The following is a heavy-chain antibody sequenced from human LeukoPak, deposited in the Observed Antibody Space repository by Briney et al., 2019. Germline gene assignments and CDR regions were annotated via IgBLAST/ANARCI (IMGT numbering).Heavy chain of an antibody. V-gene: IGHV4-59*12. CDR2: IYYSGST. Sequence: SETLSLTCTVSGGSISSYYWSWIRQPPGKGLEWIGYIYYSGSTNYNPSLKSRVTISVDTSKNQFSLKLSSVTAANTAVYYCARDSYGDFDYWGQGTLVTVSS. CDR1: GGSISSYY. D-gene: IGHD5-18*01. J-gene: IGHJ4*02. CDR3: ARDSYGDFDY.